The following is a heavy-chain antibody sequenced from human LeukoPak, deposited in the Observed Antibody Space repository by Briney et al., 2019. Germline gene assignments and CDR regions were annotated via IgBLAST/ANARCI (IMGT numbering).Heavy chain of an antibody. Sequence: PSETLSLTCTVSGGSISSYYWSWIRQPPGKGLEWIGYIYYSGSTNYNPSLKSRVTISVDTSKNQFSLKLSSVTAADTAVYYCARGDSSGYALYFDYWGQGTLVTVPS. D-gene: IGHD3-22*01. CDR1: GGSISSYY. CDR3: ARGDSSGYALYFDY. CDR2: IYYSGST. V-gene: IGHV4-59*01. J-gene: IGHJ4*02.